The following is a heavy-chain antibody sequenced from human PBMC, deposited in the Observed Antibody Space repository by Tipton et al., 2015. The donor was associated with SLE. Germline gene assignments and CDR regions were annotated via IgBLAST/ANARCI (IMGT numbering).Heavy chain of an antibody. J-gene: IGHJ3*02. Sequence: TLSLTCAVCGGSFSGYYWSWIRQPPGKGLEWIGEINHSGSTNYNPPLKSRVTISVDTSKNKISLKLSSVTAADTAVYYCARVPPVLRFLEWLPSDAFDIWGQGTMVTVSS. CDR2: INHSGST. CDR3: ARVPPVLRFLEWLPSDAFDI. D-gene: IGHD3-3*01. V-gene: IGHV4-34*01. CDR1: GGSFSGYY.